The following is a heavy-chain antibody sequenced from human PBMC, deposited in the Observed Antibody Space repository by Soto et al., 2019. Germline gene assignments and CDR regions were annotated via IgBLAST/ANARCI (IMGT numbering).Heavy chain of an antibody. V-gene: IGHV3-9*01. CDR3: AKYWLDYDSSGSNFEH. Sequence: GGSLRLSCAASGFTFDDYAMHWVRQAPGKGLEWVSGISWNSGSIGYADSVKGRFTISRDNAKNSLYLQMNSLRAEDTALYYCAKYWLDYDSSGSNFEHWGQAKLVTDSS. D-gene: IGHD3-22*01. J-gene: IGHJ4*02. CDR2: ISWNSGSI. CDR1: GFTFDDYA.